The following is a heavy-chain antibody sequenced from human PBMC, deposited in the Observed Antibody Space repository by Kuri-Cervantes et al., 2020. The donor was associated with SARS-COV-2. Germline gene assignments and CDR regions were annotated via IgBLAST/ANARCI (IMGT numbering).Heavy chain of an antibody. J-gene: IGHJ4*02. CDR2: IGLSYISI. CDR1: GLTFSRYE. V-gene: IGHV3-48*03. CDR3: ARDRGANGWFDY. Sequence: GGSLKISCVASGLTFSRYEINWVRKPPGKGLGWVSYIGLSYISIEYTDSVKGRFSISRDNAKNSVYLQMNSLRVEDTALYYCARDRGANGWFDYWGPGTLGTVSS. D-gene: IGHD6-19*01.